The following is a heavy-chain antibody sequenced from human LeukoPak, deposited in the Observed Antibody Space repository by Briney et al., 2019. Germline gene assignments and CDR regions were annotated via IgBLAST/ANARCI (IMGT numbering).Heavy chain of an antibody. J-gene: IGHJ4*02. CDR1: GFTFSNYG. D-gene: IGHD2-2*02. Sequence: GGSLRLSCAASGFTFSNYGMSWVRQAPGKGLAWVSTISGSGSATYNAGPVKGRVTTSRDNSNNTLYLQMNSLRAEDTAVYYCAKTEAPAAIRAGSDYWGQGTLVTVSS. V-gene: IGHV3-23*01. CDR3: AKTEAPAAIRAGSDY. CDR2: ISGSGSAT.